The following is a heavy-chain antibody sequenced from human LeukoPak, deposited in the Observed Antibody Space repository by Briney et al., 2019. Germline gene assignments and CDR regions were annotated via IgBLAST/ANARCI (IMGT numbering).Heavy chain of an antibody. Sequence: PGGSLRLSCTASGFTLGGYTMSWVRQAPGKGLEWVGFIKSKVYGGTTEYAASVKGRFTISRDDSRSIAYLQMSSLKTEDTAMYYCTRAGYCNIISCYYYMDVWGKGTTVTVSS. CDR3: TRAGYCNIISCYYYMDV. CDR2: IKSKVYGGTT. D-gene: IGHD2-2*01. V-gene: IGHV3-49*04. CDR1: GFTLGGYT. J-gene: IGHJ6*03.